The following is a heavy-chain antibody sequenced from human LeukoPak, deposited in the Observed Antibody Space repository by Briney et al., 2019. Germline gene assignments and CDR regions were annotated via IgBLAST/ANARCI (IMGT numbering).Heavy chain of an antibody. CDR2: IHYSGST. Sequence: SETLSLTCTVSGGSISSGDYYWSWIRQHPGKGLEWIGHIHYSGSTYYNPSLKSRFTISVDTSKNQFSLKESSVTAADTAVYYCARGSGRSSRDGMDVWGQGTTVTVSS. CDR3: ARGSGRSSRDGMDV. V-gene: IGHV4-31*03. D-gene: IGHD3-10*01. CDR1: GGSISSGDYY. J-gene: IGHJ6*02.